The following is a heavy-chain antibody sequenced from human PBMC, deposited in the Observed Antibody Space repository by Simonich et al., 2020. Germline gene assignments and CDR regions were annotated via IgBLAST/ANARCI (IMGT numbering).Heavy chain of an antibody. CDR3: ARHYYGDYYFDY. V-gene: IGHV3-48*03. CDR1: GFTFSSYE. D-gene: IGHD4-17*01. J-gene: IGHJ4*02. CDR2: IRSGGSNK. Sequence: EVQLVESGGGLVQPGGSLRLSCAASGFTFSSYEMNWVRQAPGKGREGVLYIRSGGSNKDYADPWKGRFTISRDNANNSLYLQMNSLRAEDTAVYYCARHYYGDYYFDYWGQGTLVTVSS.